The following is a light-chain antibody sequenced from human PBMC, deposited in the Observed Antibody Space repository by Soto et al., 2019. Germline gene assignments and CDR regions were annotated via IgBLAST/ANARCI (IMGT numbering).Light chain of an antibody. Sequence: QSALTQPPSASGYPGQSVTISCTGTSSDVGGYNYVSWYQQHPGKAPKLMIYEVSKRPSGVPDRFSGSKSGNTASLTVSGLQAEDEADYYCSSYAGSNNSYVFGTGTKLTVL. J-gene: IGLJ1*01. CDR1: SSDVGGYNY. CDR2: EVS. CDR3: SSYAGSNNSYV. V-gene: IGLV2-8*01.